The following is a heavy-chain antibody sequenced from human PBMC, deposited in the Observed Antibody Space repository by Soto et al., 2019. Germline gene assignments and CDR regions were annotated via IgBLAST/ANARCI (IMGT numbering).Heavy chain of an antibody. CDR2: MYNTGST. CDR1: GGSIRGYY. D-gene: IGHD2-21*02. V-gene: IGHV4-59*01. J-gene: IGHJ6*02. Sequence: SETLSLTCTVSGGSIRGYYWSWIRQPPGKGLEWIGYMYNTGSTVYNPSFKSRVTISVDTSKNQFSLKLNSVTAADTAVYYCARDLWGYCGTDCYPLDVWGQGTTVTVS. CDR3: ARDLWGYCGTDCYPLDV.